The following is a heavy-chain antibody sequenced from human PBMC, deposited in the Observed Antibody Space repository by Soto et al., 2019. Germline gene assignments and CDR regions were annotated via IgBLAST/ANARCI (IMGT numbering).Heavy chain of an antibody. CDR1: GFIFSDYS. CDR2: ITNSSDYI. CDR3: VRPVHLGGYYFGY. Sequence: GGSLRLSCAASGFIFSDYSMNWVRQAPGKGLEWVSSITNSSDYIFYADSVKGRFTISRDNANNSLFLQLNSLRDEDTAVYYCVRPVHLGGYYFGYWGPGTLVTVSS. V-gene: IGHV3-21*06. J-gene: IGHJ4*02. D-gene: IGHD3-22*01.